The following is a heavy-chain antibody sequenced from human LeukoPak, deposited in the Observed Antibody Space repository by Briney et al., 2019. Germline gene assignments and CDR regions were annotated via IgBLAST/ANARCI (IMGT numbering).Heavy chain of an antibody. CDR1: GFTFSSYS. Sequence: GGSLRLSCAASGFTFSSYSMNWVRQAPGKGLEWVSSISSSSSYIYYADSVKGRFTISRDNAKNSLYLQMNSLRAEGTAVYYCARDPGRGLYFDYWGQGTLVTVSS. D-gene: IGHD6-19*01. V-gene: IGHV3-21*01. CDR3: ARDPGRGLYFDY. J-gene: IGHJ4*02. CDR2: ISSSSSYI.